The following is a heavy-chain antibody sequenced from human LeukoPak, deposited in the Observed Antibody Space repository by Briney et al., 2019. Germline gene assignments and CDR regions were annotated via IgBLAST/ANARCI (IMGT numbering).Heavy chain of an antibody. V-gene: IGHV3-66*01. CDR3: ARVGRRMATIYDNY. CDR1: GFTVSSNY. D-gene: IGHD5-24*01. CDR2: IYSGGST. J-gene: IGHJ4*02. Sequence: PGGSLRLSCAASGFTVSSNYMSWVRQAPGKGLEWVSVIYSGGSTYYADSVKGRFTISRDNSKNTPYLQMNSLRAGDTAVYYCARVGRRMATIYDNYWGQGTLVTVSS.